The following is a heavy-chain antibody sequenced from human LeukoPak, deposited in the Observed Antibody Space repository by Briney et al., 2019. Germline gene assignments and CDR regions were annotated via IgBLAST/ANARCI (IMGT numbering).Heavy chain of an antibody. CDR1: GYTFTGYY. CDR3: ARVRRYYGSGSPLGY. D-gene: IGHD3-10*01. CDR2: INPNSGGT. V-gene: IGHV1-2*02. Sequence: ASVKVSCKASGYTFTGYYMHWVRQAPGQGLEWMGWINPNSGGTNYAQKFQGRVTMTRDTSISTAYMELSRLRSDDTAVYYCARVRRYYGSGSPLGYWGQGTLVTVSS. J-gene: IGHJ4*02.